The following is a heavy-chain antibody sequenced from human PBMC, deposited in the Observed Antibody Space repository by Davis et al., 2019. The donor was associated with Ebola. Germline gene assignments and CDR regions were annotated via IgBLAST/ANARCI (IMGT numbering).Heavy chain of an antibody. CDR2: INPNSGGT. V-gene: IGHV1-2*06. CDR1: GYTFTGYY. D-gene: IGHD6-13*01. CDR3: ATYSSSWPPYYGMDV. J-gene: IGHJ6*04. Sequence: AASVKVSCKASGYTFTGYYMHWVRQAPGQGLEWMGRINPNSGGTNYAQKFQGRVTMTRDTSISTAYMELSRLRSDDTAVYYCATYSSSWPPYYGMDVWGKGTTVTVSS.